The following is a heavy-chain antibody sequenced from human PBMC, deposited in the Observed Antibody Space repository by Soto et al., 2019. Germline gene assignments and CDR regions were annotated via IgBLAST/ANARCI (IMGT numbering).Heavy chain of an antibody. CDR3: ARHPTVTEYYFDY. CDR1: GGSISSDY. Sequence: SETLSLTCTVSGGSISSDYWSWIRQPPGKGLEWIAYINYSRNTNYNPSLKSRVTISVDTSKNQFSLKLSSVTAADTAVYYCARHPTVTEYYFDYWGQGTLVTVSS. CDR2: INYSRNT. D-gene: IGHD4-17*01. J-gene: IGHJ4*02. V-gene: IGHV4-59*08.